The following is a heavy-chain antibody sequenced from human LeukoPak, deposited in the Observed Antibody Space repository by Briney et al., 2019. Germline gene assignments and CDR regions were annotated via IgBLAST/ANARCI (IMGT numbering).Heavy chain of an antibody. Sequence: ASVKVSCKASGGTFSCYAISWVQQAPGQGLEWMGGIIPIFGTANYAQKFQGRVAMTRDTSTSTVYMELSSLRSEDTAVYYCARVNWGSEGAFDIWGQGTMVTVSS. CDR3: ARVNWGSEGAFDI. CDR2: IIPIFGTA. D-gene: IGHD7-27*01. J-gene: IGHJ3*02. CDR1: GGTFSCYA. V-gene: IGHV1-69*05.